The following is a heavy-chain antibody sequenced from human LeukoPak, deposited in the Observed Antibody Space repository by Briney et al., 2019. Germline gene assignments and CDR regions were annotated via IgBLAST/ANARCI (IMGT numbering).Heavy chain of an antibody. Sequence: ASVKVSCKASGYTFTSYGISWVRQAPGQGLEWMGWISAYNGNTNYAQRLQGRVTMTTDTSTSTAYMELRSLRSDDTAVYYCARDLVDTAMVTSDYWGQGTLVTVSS. V-gene: IGHV1-18*01. CDR1: GYTFTSYG. CDR2: ISAYNGNT. CDR3: ARDLVDTAMVTSDY. J-gene: IGHJ4*02. D-gene: IGHD5-18*01.